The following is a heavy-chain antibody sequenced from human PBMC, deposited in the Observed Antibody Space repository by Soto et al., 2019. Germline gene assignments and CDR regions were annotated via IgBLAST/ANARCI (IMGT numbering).Heavy chain of an antibody. J-gene: IGHJ4*02. CDR3: ARGSDPAMVTGY. CDR1: GYTFTSYD. Sequence: QVQLVQSGAEVKKPGASVKVSCKASGYTFTSYDINWVRQATGQGLEWMGWMNPNSGNTGSAQKFQGRVTIPRKTSISTQYMELSSLRSEDTAVYSCARGSDPAMVTGYWGQGTLVTVSS. D-gene: IGHD5-18*01. V-gene: IGHV1-8*01. CDR2: MNPNSGNT.